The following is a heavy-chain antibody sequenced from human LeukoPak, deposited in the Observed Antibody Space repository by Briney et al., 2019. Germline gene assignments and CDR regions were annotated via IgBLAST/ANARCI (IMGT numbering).Heavy chain of an antibody. CDR3: ARYGNGAWLAHYSFDI. CDR1: GFTLGNYW. CDR2: IKQDGSGK. Sequence: GGSLRLSCAASGFTLGNYWMSWVRQAPGKGQEWVANIKQDGSGKYYVDSVKRRFAISRDKAKNSLYLQMNSLRAEDTAVYYCARYGNGAWLAHYSFDIWGQGTMVTVSS. J-gene: IGHJ3*02. V-gene: IGHV3-7*01. D-gene: IGHD6-19*01.